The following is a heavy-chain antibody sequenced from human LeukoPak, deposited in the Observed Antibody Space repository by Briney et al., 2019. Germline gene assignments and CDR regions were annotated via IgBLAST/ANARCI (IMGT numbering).Heavy chain of an antibody. Sequence: SETLSLTCAVYGGSFSGYYWSWIRQPPGKGLEWIGEINHSGSTNYNPSLKSRVTISVGTSKNQFSLKLSSVTAADTAVYYCARVVGKGIDYWGQGTLVTVSS. V-gene: IGHV4-34*01. CDR3: ARVVGKGIDY. J-gene: IGHJ4*02. CDR1: GGSFSGYY. D-gene: IGHD4-23*01. CDR2: INHSGST.